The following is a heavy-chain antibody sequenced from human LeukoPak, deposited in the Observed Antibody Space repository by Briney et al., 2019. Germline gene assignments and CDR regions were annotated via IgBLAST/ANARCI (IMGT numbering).Heavy chain of an antibody. CDR1: GGSFSGYY. CDR3: AFEGGYFDY. CDR2: INHSGST. Sequence: SETLSLTCAVYGGSFSGYYWSWIRQPPGKGLEWIGEINHSGSTNYNPSLKSRVTISVDTSKNQSSLKLSSVTAADTAVYYCAFEGGYFDYWGQGTLVTVSS. D-gene: IGHD3-16*01. J-gene: IGHJ4*02. V-gene: IGHV4-34*01.